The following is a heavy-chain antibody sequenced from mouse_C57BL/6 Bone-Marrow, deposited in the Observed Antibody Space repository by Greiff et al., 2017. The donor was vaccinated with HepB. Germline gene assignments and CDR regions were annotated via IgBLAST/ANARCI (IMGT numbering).Heavy chain of an antibody. J-gene: IGHJ4*01. Sequence: VQLQQPGAELVRPGTSVKLSCKASGYTFTSYWMHWVKQRPGQGLEWIGVIDPSDSYTNYNQKFKGKATLTVDTSSSTAYMQLSSLTSEDSAVYYCAREGPLLPYRGYYAMDYWGQGTSVTVSS. D-gene: IGHD1-1*01. V-gene: IGHV1-59*01. CDR3: AREGPLLPYRGYYAMDY. CDR2: IDPSDSYT. CDR1: GYTFTSYW.